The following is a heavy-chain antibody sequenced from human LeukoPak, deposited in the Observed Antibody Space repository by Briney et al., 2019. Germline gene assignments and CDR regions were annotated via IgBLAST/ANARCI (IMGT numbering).Heavy chain of an antibody. Sequence: SETLSLTCTVSGGSISSYYWSWIRQPPGKGLEWIGYIYYSGSTNYNPSLKSRVTISVDTSKNQFSLKLSSVTAAATAVYYCARDVSDDSSGYLNWFDPWGQGTLVTVSS. CDR3: ARDVSDDSSGYLNWFDP. CDR1: GGSISSYY. D-gene: IGHD3-22*01. J-gene: IGHJ5*02. CDR2: IYYSGST. V-gene: IGHV4-59*01.